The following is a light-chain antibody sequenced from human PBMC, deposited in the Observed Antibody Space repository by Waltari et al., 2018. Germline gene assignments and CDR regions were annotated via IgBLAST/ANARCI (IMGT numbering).Light chain of an antibody. Sequence: DIQMTHPPSTLSASVGQIVTITCRASQSISSWLAWYQQKPGKAPKLLIYDASSSESGVPSRFSGSGSGTEFTLTISRLQSDDFGNYYCQQSKSYWTFGPGTKVEIK. CDR2: DAS. CDR3: QQSKSYWT. J-gene: IGKJ1*01. V-gene: IGKV1-5*01. CDR1: QSISSW.